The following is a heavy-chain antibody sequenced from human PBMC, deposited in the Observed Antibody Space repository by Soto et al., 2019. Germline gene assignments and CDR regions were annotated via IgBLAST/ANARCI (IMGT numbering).Heavy chain of an antibody. J-gene: IGHJ4*02. CDR3: TRIGNWNFLDY. Sequence: PGGSLRLSCATSGITFSGSAMHWVRQASGKGLEWVGRIRSKANSYATAYAASVKGRFTISRDDSKNTAYLQMNSLKTEDTAVYYCTRIGNWNFLDYWGQGTLVTVSS. CDR1: GITFSGSA. D-gene: IGHD1-7*01. V-gene: IGHV3-73*01. CDR2: IRSKANSYAT.